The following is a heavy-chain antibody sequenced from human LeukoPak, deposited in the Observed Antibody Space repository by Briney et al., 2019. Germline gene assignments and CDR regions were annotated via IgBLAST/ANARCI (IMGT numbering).Heavy chain of an antibody. CDR2: IIPIFGTT. D-gene: IGHD2-2*01. J-gene: IGHJ6*03. V-gene: IGHV1-69*01. CDR3: ASSRANLASGDSVVVPVAFYYYYYMDV. CDR1: GGALSTYG. Sequence: ASVKVSCKASGGALSTYGISWVRHAPGQGLEWMGGIIPIFGTTNYAKNFQGRVTITADESTSTAYMEVSGLRSDDTAVYYCASSRANLASGDSVVVPVAFYYYYYMDVWGKGTTVTVSS.